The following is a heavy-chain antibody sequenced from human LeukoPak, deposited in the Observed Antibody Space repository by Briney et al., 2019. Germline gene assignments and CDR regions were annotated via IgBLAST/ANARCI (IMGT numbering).Heavy chain of an antibody. CDR2: MNPNSGHT. D-gene: IGHD5-12*01. CDR3: ARGRASAGGYGGYDWGVWLDP. V-gene: IGHV1-8*03. CDR1: GHTFTNYD. Sequence: ASVKVSCKASGHTFTNYDINWVRQATGQGLQWMGWMNPNSGHTGYAQKFQGRVTITRNTSITTAYMELSSLRSEDTAVYYCARGRASAGGYGGYDWGVWLDPWGQGTLVTVSS. J-gene: IGHJ5*02.